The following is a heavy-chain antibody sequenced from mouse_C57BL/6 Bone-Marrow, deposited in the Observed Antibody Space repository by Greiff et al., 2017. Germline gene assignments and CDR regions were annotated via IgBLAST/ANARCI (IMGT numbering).Heavy chain of an antibody. CDR2: INPSSGYT. J-gene: IGHJ1*03. Sequence: VQLQQSGAELARPGASVTMSCKASGYTFTSYTMHWVKQRPGQGLEWIGYINPSSGYTKYNQKFKDKATLTADKSSSTAYMQLSSLTSEDAAVYYCACYDGYYVWYFDVGGTGTTVTVSS. CDR1: GYTFTSYT. CDR3: ACYDGYYVWYFDV. D-gene: IGHD2-3*01. V-gene: IGHV1-4*01.